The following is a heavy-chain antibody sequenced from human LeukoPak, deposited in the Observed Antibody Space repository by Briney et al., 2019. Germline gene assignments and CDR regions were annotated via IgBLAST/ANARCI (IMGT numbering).Heavy chain of an antibody. CDR2: IYYSGST. V-gene: IGHV4-59*12. CDR1: GGSISSYY. Sequence: SETLSLTCTVSGGSISSYYWSWIRQPPGKGLEWIGYIYYSGSTNYNPSLKSRVTISVDTSKNQFSLKLTSVTAADTAVYYCARVGGPTYFDYWGQGALFTVSS. D-gene: IGHD3-10*01. CDR3: ARVGGPTYFDY. J-gene: IGHJ4*02.